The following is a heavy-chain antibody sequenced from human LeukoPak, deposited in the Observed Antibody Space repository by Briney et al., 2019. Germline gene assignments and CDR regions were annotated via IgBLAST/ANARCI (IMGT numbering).Heavy chain of an antibody. V-gene: IGHV3-30*18. CDR3: AKDSYSSGWYSYYYYYGMDV. J-gene: IGHJ6*02. CDR1: GFTFSSYG. D-gene: IGHD6-19*01. CDR2: ISYDGSNK. Sequence: GGSLRLSCAASGFTFSSYGMHWVRQAPGKGLEWVAVISYDGSNKYYADSVKGRFTISRDNSKNTLYLQMNSLRAEDTAVYYCAKDSYSSGWYSYYYYYGMDVWGQGTTVTASS.